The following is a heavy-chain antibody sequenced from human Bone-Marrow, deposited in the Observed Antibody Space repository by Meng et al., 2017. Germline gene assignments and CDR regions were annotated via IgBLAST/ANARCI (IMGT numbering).Heavy chain of an antibody. D-gene: IGHD1-26*01. V-gene: IGHV3-73*01. CDR3: TTDGLLDCIVAVKCYYHR. CDR1: GVSFSDSD. Sequence: GESLKISCAVSGVSFSDSDIHWVRQASGKGLEWVGRIGGKPKRYAAAYAASVRGTFTISRDDSKKTVYLQMNSLKTEDTAVYYCTTDGLLDCIVAVKCYYHRWGQGTLVTVSS. J-gene: IGHJ5*02. CDR2: IGGKPKRYAA.